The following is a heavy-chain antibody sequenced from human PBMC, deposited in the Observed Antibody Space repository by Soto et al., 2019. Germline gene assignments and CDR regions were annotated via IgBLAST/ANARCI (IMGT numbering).Heavy chain of an antibody. CDR2: IRSKAYGGTT. J-gene: IGHJ6*02. CDR3: TRGPSLDYGSGSYNGGMDV. CDR1: GFTFGDYA. Sequence: GGSLRLSCTASGFTFGDYAMSWFRQAPGKGLEWVGFIRSKAYGGTTEYAASVKGRFTISRDDSKSIAYLQMNSLKTEDTAVYYCTRGPSLDYGSGSYNGGMDVWGQGTMVTVSS. D-gene: IGHD3-10*01. V-gene: IGHV3-49*03.